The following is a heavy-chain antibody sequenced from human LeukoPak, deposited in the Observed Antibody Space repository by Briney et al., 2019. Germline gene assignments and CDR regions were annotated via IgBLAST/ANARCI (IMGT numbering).Heavy chain of an antibody. CDR1: GLSFSRFW. V-gene: IGHV3-7*01. J-gene: IGHJ4*02. CDR2: INEDGGEK. CDR3: ASGGHLDY. Sequence: GGSLRLSCAASGLSFSRFWMSWVRQAPGKGQEWVANINEDGGEKNYVDSVKGRFTISRDNAKNSLSLQMDSLRVEDTAVYYCASGGHLDYWGQGTLVTVSS.